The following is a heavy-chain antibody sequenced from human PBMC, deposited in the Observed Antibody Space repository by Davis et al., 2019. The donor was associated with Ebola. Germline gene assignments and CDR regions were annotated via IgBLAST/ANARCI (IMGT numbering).Heavy chain of an antibody. V-gene: IGHV1-69*13. J-gene: IGHJ4*02. CDR3: ARESSGSYGAFDY. Sequence: AASVKVSCKASGYTFISYAISWVRQAPGQGLEWMGGIIPIFGTANYAQKFQGRVTITADESTRTAYMELSSLRSEDTAVYYCARESSGSYGAFDYWGQGTLVTVSS. D-gene: IGHD1-26*01. CDR1: GYTFISYA. CDR2: IIPIFGTA.